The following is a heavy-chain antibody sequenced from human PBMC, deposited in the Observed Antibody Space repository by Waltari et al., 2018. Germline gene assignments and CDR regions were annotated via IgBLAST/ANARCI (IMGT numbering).Heavy chain of an antibody. V-gene: IGHV3-21*02. CDR1: GFTLSGYS. CDR3: VRDSYDFLSNYPDY. Sequence: EVQLVESGGGLVKPGGSLRLSCVASGFTLSGYSMNWVRQSPGKGLEWVSSISSTSNYRYYAASVRGRFTISRDNSKNSLYLQMNNLRAEDTAVYYCVRDSYDFLSNYPDYWGQGTLVTVSS. CDR2: ISSTSNYR. D-gene: IGHD3-3*01. J-gene: IGHJ4*02.